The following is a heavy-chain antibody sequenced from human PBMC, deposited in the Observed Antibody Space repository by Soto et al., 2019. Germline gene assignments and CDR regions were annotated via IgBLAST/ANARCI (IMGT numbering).Heavy chain of an antibody. CDR3: ARSAYGLDY. Sequence: QVQLVESGGGVVQPGRSLRLSCAASGFTFSSYAMHWVRQAPGKGLEWVAVISYDGSKKDYADSVKGRFTISRDNSKNTLYLQMNILRAEDTAVYYCARSAYGLDYWGQGTLVTVYS. D-gene: IGHD3-10*01. CDR1: GFTFSSYA. V-gene: IGHV3-30-3*01. CDR2: ISYDGSKK. J-gene: IGHJ4*02.